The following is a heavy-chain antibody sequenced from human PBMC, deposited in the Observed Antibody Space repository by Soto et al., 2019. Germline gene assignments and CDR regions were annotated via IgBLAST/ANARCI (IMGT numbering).Heavy chain of an antibody. Sequence: EVQLLESGGGLVQPGGSLRLSCAASGFTFSSYAMSWVRQGPGKGLEWVSIISGSGGSTYYADSVKGRFTISRDNSKNTLYLQMNSLTAEDTAVYYCAKHFVNGEVDYWGQGTLVTVSS. D-gene: IGHD3-10*01. J-gene: IGHJ4*02. CDR1: GFTFSSYA. CDR3: AKHFVNGEVDY. CDR2: ISGSGGST. V-gene: IGHV3-23*01.